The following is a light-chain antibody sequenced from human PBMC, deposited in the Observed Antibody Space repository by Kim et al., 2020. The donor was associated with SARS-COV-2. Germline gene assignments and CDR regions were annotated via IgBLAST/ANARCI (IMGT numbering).Light chain of an antibody. CDR1: QSISSY. J-gene: IGKJ1*01. Sequence: SVGDRVTITSRASQSISSYLNWYQQRPGKAPQLLIYAASSLQSGVPSRLSGSESGTDFTLPISSLQPEDFATYYCQQSYSTLTWTFGQGTKVDIK. CDR2: AAS. CDR3: QQSYSTLTWT. V-gene: IGKV1-39*01.